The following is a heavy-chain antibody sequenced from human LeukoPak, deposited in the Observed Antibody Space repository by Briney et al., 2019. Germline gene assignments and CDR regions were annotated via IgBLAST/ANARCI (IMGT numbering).Heavy chain of an antibody. D-gene: IGHD2-2*01. CDR1: GFTFSSYW. CDR3: ASPPLGYCSSTSCYLYYFDY. J-gene: IGHJ4*02. V-gene: IGHV3-30*02. Sequence: GGSLRLSCAASGFTFSSYWMSWVRQAPGKGLEWVAFIRYDGSNKYYADSVKGRFTISRDNSKNTLYLQMNSLRAEDTAVYYCASPPLGYCSSTSCYLYYFDYWGQGTLVTVSS. CDR2: IRYDGSNK.